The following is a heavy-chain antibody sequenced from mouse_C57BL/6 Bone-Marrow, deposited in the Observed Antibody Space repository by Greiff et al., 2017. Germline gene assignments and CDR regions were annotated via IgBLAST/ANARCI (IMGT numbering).Heavy chain of an antibody. J-gene: IGHJ3*01. Sequence: VQLQQSGAELVRPGASVKLSCTASGFNIKDYYMHWVKQRPEKGLEWIGRIDPEDGDTEYAPKLQGKATMTADTSYNTAYRQLSRLTSEDTAVYYCTSGGIWRGVAYWGQGTLVTVSA. CDR2: IDPEDGDT. CDR3: TSGGIWRGVAY. D-gene: IGHD1-1*02. V-gene: IGHV14-1*01. CDR1: GFNIKDYY.